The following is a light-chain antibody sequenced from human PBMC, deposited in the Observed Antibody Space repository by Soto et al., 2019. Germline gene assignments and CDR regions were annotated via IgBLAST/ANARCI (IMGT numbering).Light chain of an antibody. CDR3: SSSAGITNPFV. V-gene: IGLV2-8*01. Sequence: QSALTQPPSASGSPGQSVTISCTGTISDVGGYNYVSWYQQHPGKAPKVLIYDVNKRPSGVPDRFSGSKSGNTASLTVSGIHAEEEADYYCSSSAGITNPFVFGTGTQLTVL. CDR2: DVN. J-gene: IGLJ1*01. CDR1: ISDVGGYNY.